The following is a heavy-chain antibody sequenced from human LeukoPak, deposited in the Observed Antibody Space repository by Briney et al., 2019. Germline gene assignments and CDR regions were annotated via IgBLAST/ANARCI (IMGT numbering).Heavy chain of an antibody. Sequence: GGSLRLSCAASGFTFSSYAMSWVRQAPGKGLEWVSAVSGSGGSTYYADSVKGRFTISRDNSKNTLYLQMNSLRADDTAVYYCAKGSDLPITTDRGYSYGRGGGPFDYWGQGTLVTVSS. V-gene: IGHV3-23*01. J-gene: IGHJ4*02. CDR3: AKGSDLPITTDRGYSYGRGGGPFDY. CDR2: VSGSGGST. D-gene: IGHD5-18*01. CDR1: GFTFSSYA.